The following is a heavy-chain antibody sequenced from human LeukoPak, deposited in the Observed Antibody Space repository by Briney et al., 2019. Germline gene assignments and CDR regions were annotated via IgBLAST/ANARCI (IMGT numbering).Heavy chain of an antibody. CDR2: IYYSGST. CDR1: GGSISSSSYY. CDR3: AREPPGYCSGGSCYYYYYMDV. J-gene: IGHJ6*03. D-gene: IGHD2-15*01. Sequence: PSETLSLTCTVSGGSISSSSYYWGWIRQPPGKGLEWLGSIYYSGSTYYNPSLKSRVAISVDTSKNQFSLKLSSVTAADTAVYYCAREPPGYCSGGSCYYYYYMDVWGKGTTVTVSS. V-gene: IGHV4-39*07.